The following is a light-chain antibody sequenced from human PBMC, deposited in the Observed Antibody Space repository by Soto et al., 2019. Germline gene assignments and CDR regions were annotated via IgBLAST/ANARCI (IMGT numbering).Light chain of an antibody. CDR3: QHYNSYSEA. V-gene: IGKV1-5*01. CDR2: DAS. CDR1: QSVSDS. J-gene: IGKJ1*01. Sequence: IVMPQSHSNMSASVGDRATITCPASQSVSDSLAWYQQKPGKAPKVLIYDASRLQGGVPSRFSGSGSGTEFTLTISSLQPDDFATYYCQHYNSYSEAFGQGTKVDIK.